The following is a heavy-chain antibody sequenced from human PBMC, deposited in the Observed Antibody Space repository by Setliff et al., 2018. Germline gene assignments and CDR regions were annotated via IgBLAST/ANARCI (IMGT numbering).Heavy chain of an antibody. CDR1: GGTFSSYG. CDR3: AREGVDTRSSTDYRYYMDV. Sequence: SVKVSCKASGGTFSSYGISWVRQAPGQGLEWMGGTIPMYGKTNYALKFQGRVTSITTESTRTAYMELAILRSEDTAVYYCAREGVDTRSSTDYRYYMDVWGKGTTVTVSS. V-gene: IGHV1-69*05. CDR2: TIPMYGKT. J-gene: IGHJ6*03. D-gene: IGHD5-18*01.